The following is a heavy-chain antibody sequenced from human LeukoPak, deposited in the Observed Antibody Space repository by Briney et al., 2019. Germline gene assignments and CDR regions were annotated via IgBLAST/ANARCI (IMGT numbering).Heavy chain of an antibody. J-gene: IGHJ6*02. CDR3: ARCSRGTSVGMDV. CDR1: GGSISNYY. Sequence: SETLSLTCSVSGGSISNYYWTWIRQPPGKGLEWVGYIYYSGNTNYNPSLKSRVTISLDTSKNQLSLKLTSVTAADTAVYYCARCSRGTSVGMDVWGQGTTVTVSS. D-gene: IGHD1-1*01. V-gene: IGHV4-59*08. CDR2: IYYSGNT.